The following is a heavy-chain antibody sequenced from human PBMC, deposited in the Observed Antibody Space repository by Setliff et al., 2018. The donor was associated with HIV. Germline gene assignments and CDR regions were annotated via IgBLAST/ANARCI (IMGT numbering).Heavy chain of an antibody. CDR1: GGSFSGYY. CDR2: INHSGST. CDR3: ARYYGSGTYHRWFDP. J-gene: IGHJ5*02. Sequence: SETLSLTCAVYGGSFSGYYWSWIRQPPGKGLEWIGEINHSGSTSYNPSLKSRVTISVDTSKNQFSLKLSSVTAADTAVYYCARYYGSGTYHRWFDPWGQGTLVTVS. V-gene: IGHV4-34*01. D-gene: IGHD3-10*01.